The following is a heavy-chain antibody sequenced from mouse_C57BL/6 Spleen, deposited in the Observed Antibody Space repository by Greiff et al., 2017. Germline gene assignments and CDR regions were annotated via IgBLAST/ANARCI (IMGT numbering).Heavy chain of an antibody. CDR1: GFTFSSYA. CDR2: ISSGGDYI. D-gene: IGHD1-1*01. Sequence: SGEGLVKPGGSLKLSCAASGFTFSSYAMSWVRQTPEKRLEWVAYISSGGDYIYYADTVKGRFTISRDNARNTLYLQMSSLKSEDTAMYYCTRAALFITTVFDYWGQGTTLTVSS. J-gene: IGHJ2*01. CDR3: TRAALFITTVFDY. V-gene: IGHV5-9-1*02.